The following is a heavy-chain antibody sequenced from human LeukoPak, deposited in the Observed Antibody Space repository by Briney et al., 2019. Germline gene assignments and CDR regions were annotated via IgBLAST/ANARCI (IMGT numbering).Heavy chain of an antibody. V-gene: IGHV1-8*01. CDR1: GYTFSAYD. D-gene: IGHD3-22*01. Sequence: ASVKVSCKASGYTFSAYDINWVRQATGQGLEWMGWMNPNSGNTGFAQKFQGRVTMTRDTSINTAYMELSNLRSEDTAVCYCARVSQTPAYYYTSGYYYHGYWGQGTRVTVSS. CDR3: ARVSQTPAYYYTSGYYYHGY. CDR2: MNPNSGNT. J-gene: IGHJ4*02.